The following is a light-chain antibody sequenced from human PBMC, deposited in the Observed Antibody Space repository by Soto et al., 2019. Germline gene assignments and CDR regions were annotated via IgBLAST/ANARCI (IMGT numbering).Light chain of an antibody. CDR3: SAYAGSSAPVL. CDR1: TSDFGGSKY. CDR2: EVS. V-gene: IGLV2-14*01. Sequence: QSALTQPASVSGSPGQSITISCTGATSDFGGSKYVSWYQHHPGKAPKLMIYEVSNRPSGVSNRFSGFKSGNTASLTISGLQAGDEAAYYCSAYAGSSAPVLFGGGTQLTVL. J-gene: IGLJ2*01.